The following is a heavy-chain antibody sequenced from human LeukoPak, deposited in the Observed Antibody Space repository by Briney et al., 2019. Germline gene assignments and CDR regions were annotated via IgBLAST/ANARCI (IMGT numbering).Heavy chain of an antibody. CDR3: ARARGGLFTTVTPRFDL. CDR2: ISSTCSSI. Sequence: GGPLRLSCAASGFKFISFSMNWLRQTPEKGLEWISYISSTCSSIYYAESVRGLFTISRDNAGNSLFLQMDRLTAGDSGLYYCARARGGLFTTVTPRFDLWGQGTLVSVSS. V-gene: IGHV3-48*04. CDR1: GFKFISFS. J-gene: IGHJ4*02. D-gene: IGHD4-17*01.